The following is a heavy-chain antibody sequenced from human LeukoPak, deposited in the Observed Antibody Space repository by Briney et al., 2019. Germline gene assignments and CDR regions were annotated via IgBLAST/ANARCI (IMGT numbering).Heavy chain of an antibody. J-gene: IGHJ4*02. CDR1: GFTFSSYG. CDR2: IRYDGSKK. Sequence: GGSLRLSCAASGFTFSSYGMHWVRQAPGKGLEWVAVIRYDGSKKYYADSVKGRFTVSRDDSKNTVYLQMDSLRAEDTAMYYCARDLSYGSVDFRGQGTLVIVSS. CDR3: ARDLSYGSVDF. D-gene: IGHD3-10*01. V-gene: IGHV3-33*01.